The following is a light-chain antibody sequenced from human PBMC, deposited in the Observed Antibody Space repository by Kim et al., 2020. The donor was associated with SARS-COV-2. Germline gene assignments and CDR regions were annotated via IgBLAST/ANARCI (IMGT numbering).Light chain of an antibody. Sequence: DIQMTQSPSSLSASVGDRVTITCRASQSISSYLNWYQQKPGKAPKLLIYAASSLQSGVPSRFSGSGSGTDFTLTISSLQPEDFATYYWRQSYSTPRSFGQGTKLEIK. CDR1: QSISSY. J-gene: IGKJ2*01. V-gene: IGKV1-39*01. CDR2: AAS. CDR3: RQSYSTPRS.